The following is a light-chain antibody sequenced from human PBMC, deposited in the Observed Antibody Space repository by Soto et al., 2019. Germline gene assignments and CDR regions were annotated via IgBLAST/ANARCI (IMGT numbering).Light chain of an antibody. J-gene: IGKJ4*01. CDR2: DAS. CDR1: QSVSNH. Sequence: EISLTQSPATLSLSPGERATLSCRTTQSVSNHLAWYQQRPGQAPRLLIYDASSRATGIPGRFSGSGSGTDFSLTIRYIETEDFAVYYCQQRSSWPLTFGGGTKVDIK. V-gene: IGKV3-11*01. CDR3: QQRSSWPLT.